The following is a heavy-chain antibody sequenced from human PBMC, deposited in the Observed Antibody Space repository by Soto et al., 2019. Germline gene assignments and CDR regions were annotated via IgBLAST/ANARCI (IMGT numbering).Heavy chain of an antibody. J-gene: IGHJ4*02. CDR3: ARDRTMVRGVIPLDFDY. Sequence: PGGSLRLSCAASGLTFSSYAMHWVRQAPGKGLEWVAVISYDGSNKYYADSVKGRFTISRDNSKNTLYLQMNSLRAEDTAVYYCARDRTMVRGVIPLDFDYWGQGTLVTVSS. D-gene: IGHD3-10*01. CDR1: GLTFSSYA. CDR2: ISYDGSNK. V-gene: IGHV3-30-3*01.